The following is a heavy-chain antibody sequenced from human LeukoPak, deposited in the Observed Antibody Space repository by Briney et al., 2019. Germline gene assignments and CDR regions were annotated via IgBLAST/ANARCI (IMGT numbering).Heavy chain of an antibody. CDR1: GYSISSGYY. D-gene: IGHD1-20*01. CDR2: IYHSGST. CDR3: ARGITGTTGARGYYYYYMDV. Sequence: SETLSPTCTVSGYSISSGYYWGWIRQPPGKGLEWIGSIYHSGSTYYNPSLKSRVTISVDTSKNQFSLKLSSVTAADTAVYYCARGITGTTGARGYYYYYMDVWGKGTTVTISS. J-gene: IGHJ6*03. V-gene: IGHV4-38-2*02.